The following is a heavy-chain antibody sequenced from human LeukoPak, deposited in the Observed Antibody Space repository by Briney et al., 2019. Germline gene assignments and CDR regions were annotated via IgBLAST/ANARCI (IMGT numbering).Heavy chain of an antibody. J-gene: IGHJ4*02. Sequence: SETLSLTCTVSGYSISSGYYWGWIRQPPGKGLEWIGYIYYSGSTNYNLSLKSRVTISVDTSKNQFSLKLSSVTAADTAVYYCARTTYYYDSSGYYDYWGQGTLVTVSS. CDR2: IYYSGST. D-gene: IGHD3-22*01. CDR3: ARTTYYYDSSGYYDY. CDR1: GYSISSGYY. V-gene: IGHV4-38-2*02.